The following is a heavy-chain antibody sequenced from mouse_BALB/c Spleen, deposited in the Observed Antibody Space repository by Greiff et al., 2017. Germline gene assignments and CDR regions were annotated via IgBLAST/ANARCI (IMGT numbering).Heavy chain of an antibody. J-gene: IGHJ3*01. CDR1: GFTFSSYT. D-gene: IGHD2-3*01. CDR2: ISSGGSYT. CDR3: KRDQGGYDGYFSWFAY. Sequence: EVHLVESGGGLVKPGGSLKLSCAASGFTFSSYTMSWVRQTPEKRLEWVATISSGGSYTYYPDSVKGRFTISRDNAKNTLYLQMSSLKSEDTAMYYCKRDQGGYDGYFSWFAYWGQGTLVTVSA. V-gene: IGHV5-6-4*01.